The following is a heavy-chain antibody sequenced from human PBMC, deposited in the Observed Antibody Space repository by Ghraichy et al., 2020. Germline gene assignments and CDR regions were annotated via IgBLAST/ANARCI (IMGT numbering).Heavy chain of an antibody. V-gene: IGHV3-9*01. CDR1: GFTFDDYA. J-gene: IGHJ3*02. CDR2: ISWNSGSI. CDR3: AKYWSAYDSVNAFDI. Sequence: GGSLRLSCAASGFTFDDYAMHWVRQAPGKGLEWVEGISWNSGSIGNADSVKGRFTISRDNAKNSLYLQMNTLRAEDTALYYCAKYWSAYDSVNAFDIWGQGTMVTVSS. D-gene: IGHD5-12*01.